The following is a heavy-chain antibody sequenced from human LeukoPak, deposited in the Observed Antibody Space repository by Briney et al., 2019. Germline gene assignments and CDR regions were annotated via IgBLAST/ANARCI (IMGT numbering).Heavy chain of an antibody. V-gene: IGHV3-11*04. Sequence: GGSLRLSCAASGFTFSDYYMSWIRQAPGKGLEWVSYISSSGSTIYYADSVKGRFTISRDNAKNSLYLQMNSLRAEDTAVYYCARDSSGYYLPDYFDYWGQGTLVTVSS. D-gene: IGHD3-22*01. CDR3: ARDSSGYYLPDYFDY. CDR2: ISSSGSTI. J-gene: IGHJ4*02. CDR1: GFTFSDYY.